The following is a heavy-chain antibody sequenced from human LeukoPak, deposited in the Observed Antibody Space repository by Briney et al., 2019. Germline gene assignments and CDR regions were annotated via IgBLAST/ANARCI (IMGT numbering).Heavy chain of an antibody. CDR1: GYTFTSYG. V-gene: IGHV1-18*01. CDR2: ISAYNGNT. Sequence: ASVKVSCKASGYTFTSYGISWVRQAPGQGLEWMGWISAYNGNTNYAQKLQGRVTMTTDTSMSTAYMELRSLRSDDTAVYYCARRYYDILTGYYPLDYWGQGTLVTVSS. D-gene: IGHD3-9*01. CDR3: ARRYYDILTGYYPLDY. J-gene: IGHJ4*02.